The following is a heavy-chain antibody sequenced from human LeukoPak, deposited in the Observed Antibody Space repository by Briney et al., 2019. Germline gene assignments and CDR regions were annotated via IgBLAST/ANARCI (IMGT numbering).Heavy chain of an antibody. D-gene: IGHD2-2*01. J-gene: IGHJ5*02. CDR3: ARSRRSAYCSSTSCYEYWFDP. CDR2: IIPIFGTA. CDR1: GGTFSSYA. Sequence: ASVKVSCKASGGTFSSYAISWVRQAPGQGLEWMGGIIPIFGTANYAQKFQGRVTITADESTSTAYMELSSLRSEDTAVYYCARSRRSAYCSSTSCYEYWFDPWGQGTLVTVSS. V-gene: IGHV1-69*13.